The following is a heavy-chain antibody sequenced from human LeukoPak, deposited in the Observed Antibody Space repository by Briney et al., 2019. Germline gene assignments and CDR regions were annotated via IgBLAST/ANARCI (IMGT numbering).Heavy chain of an antibody. CDR2: IYSGGST. CDR1: GFTVSSNY. Sequence: GGSLRLSCAASGFTVSSNYMSWVRQAPGKGLEWVSVIYSGGSTYYADSVKGRFTISRDNSKNTLYLQMNSLRTEDTAVYYCAKRKVATEYYFDYWGQGTLVTVSS. J-gene: IGHJ4*02. CDR3: AKRKVATEYYFDY. V-gene: IGHV3-53*01. D-gene: IGHD1-26*01.